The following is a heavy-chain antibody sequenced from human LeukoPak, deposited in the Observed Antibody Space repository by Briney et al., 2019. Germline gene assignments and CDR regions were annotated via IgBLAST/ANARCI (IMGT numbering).Heavy chain of an antibody. Sequence: SETLSLTCTVSGGSISSYYWSWIRQPAGKGLEWIGRIYTSGSTNYNPSLKSRVTISVDKSKNQFSLKLSSVTAADTAVYYCARDRGYSSSWSLRAFEIWGQGTMVTVSS. J-gene: IGHJ3*02. V-gene: IGHV4-4*07. CDR1: GGSISSYY. CDR2: IYTSGST. D-gene: IGHD6-13*01. CDR3: ARDRGYSSSWSLRAFEI.